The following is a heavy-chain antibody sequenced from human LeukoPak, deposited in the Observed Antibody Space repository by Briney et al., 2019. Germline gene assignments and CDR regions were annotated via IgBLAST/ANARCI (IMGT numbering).Heavy chain of an antibody. CDR1: GFTFSSYS. V-gene: IGHV3-21*01. J-gene: IGHJ3*02. D-gene: IGHD3-22*01. CDR3: ARESRTYYYDRSGQNNAFDI. CDR2: ISSSSSYI. Sequence: PGGSLRLSCAASGFTFSSYSMNWVRQAPGKGLEWVSSISSSSSYIYYADSVKGRFTISSDNAKTSLYLQMNSLRAEDTAVYYCARESRTYYYDRSGQNNAFDIWGQGTMVTVSS.